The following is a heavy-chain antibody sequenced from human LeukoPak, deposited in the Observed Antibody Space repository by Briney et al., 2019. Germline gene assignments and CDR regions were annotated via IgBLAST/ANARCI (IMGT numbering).Heavy chain of an antibody. Sequence: PSETLSLTCTVSGGSISSGDYYWSWIRQPPGKGLEWIGYSYYSGTTYYNPSLKSRVTISVDTSKNQFSLKLSSVTAADTAVYYCARGSLAYYYYSMDVWGKGTTVTVSS. D-gene: IGHD3-16*01. J-gene: IGHJ6*03. CDR3: ARGSLAYYYYSMDV. CDR2: SYYSGTT. V-gene: IGHV4-61*08. CDR1: GGSISSGDYY.